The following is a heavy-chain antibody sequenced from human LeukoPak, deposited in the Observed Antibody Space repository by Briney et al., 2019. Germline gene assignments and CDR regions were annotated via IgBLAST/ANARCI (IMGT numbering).Heavy chain of an antibody. J-gene: IGHJ4*02. CDR2: INHSGST. V-gene: IGHV4-34*01. CDR1: GGSFSGYY. D-gene: IGHD3-10*01. CDR3: ARGLVGYYGSGSYYYFDY. Sequence: SETLSLTCAVYGGSFSGYYWSWIRQPPGKGLEWIGEINHSGSTNYNPSLKSRVTISVDTSENQFSLKLSSVTAADTAVYYCARGLVGYYGSGSYYYFDYWGQGTLVTVSS.